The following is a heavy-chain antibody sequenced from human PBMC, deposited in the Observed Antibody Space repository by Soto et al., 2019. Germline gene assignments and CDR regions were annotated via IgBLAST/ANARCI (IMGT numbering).Heavy chain of an antibody. J-gene: IGHJ5*02. D-gene: IGHD2-15*01. CDR2: IYYSGST. Sequence: SETLSLTCTVSGGSISSYYWSWIRQPPGKGLEWIGYIYYSGSTNYNPSLKSRVTISVDTSKNQFSLKLSSVTAADTAVYYCARDLCSGGSCYSESGDWFDPWGQGTLVTVSS. CDR1: GGSISSYY. CDR3: ARDLCSGGSCYSESGDWFDP. V-gene: IGHV4-59*01.